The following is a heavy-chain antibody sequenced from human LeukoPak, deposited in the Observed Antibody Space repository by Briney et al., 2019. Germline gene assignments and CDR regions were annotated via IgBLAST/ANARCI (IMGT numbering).Heavy chain of an antibody. J-gene: IGHJ6*02. CDR2: ISGSGGST. CDR3: AKDSTEPYSSTPSYHGMDV. D-gene: IGHD6-13*01. Sequence: GGSLRLSCAASGFTFSSYAMSWVRQAPGKGLKWVSAISGSGGSTYYADSVKGRFTISRDNSKNTLYLQMNSLRAEDTAVYYCAKDSTEPYSSTPSYHGMDVWGQGTTVTVSS. V-gene: IGHV3-23*01. CDR1: GFTFSSYA.